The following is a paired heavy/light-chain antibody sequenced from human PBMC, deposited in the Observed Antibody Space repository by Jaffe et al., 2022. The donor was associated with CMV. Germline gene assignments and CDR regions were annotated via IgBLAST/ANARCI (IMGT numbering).Heavy chain of an antibody. CDR1: GFTFDDYG. J-gene: IGHJ6*02. CDR3: ARERSGWYGALYYYYGMDV. D-gene: IGHD6-19*01. V-gene: IGHV3-20*01. CDR2: INWNGGST. Sequence: EVQLVESGGGVVRPGGSLRLSCAASGFTFDDYGMSWVRQAPGKGLEWVSGINWNGGSTGYADSVKGRFTISRDNAKNSLYLQMNSLRAEDTALYHCARERSGWYGALYYYYGMDVWGQGTTVTVSS.
Light chain of an antibody. V-gene: IGKV3-20*01. CDR1: QSVSSSY. J-gene: IGKJ2*01. Sequence: EIVLTQSPGTLSLSPGERATLSCRASQSVSSSYLAWYQQKPGQAPRLLIYGASSRATGIPDRFSGSGSGTDFTLTISRLEPEDFAVYYCQQYGSSPLMYTFGQGTKLEIK. CDR2: GAS. CDR3: QQYGSSPLMYT.